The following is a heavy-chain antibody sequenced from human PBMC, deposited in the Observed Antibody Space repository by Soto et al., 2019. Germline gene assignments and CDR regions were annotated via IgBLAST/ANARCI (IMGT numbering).Heavy chain of an antibody. CDR2: NNPSGGST. D-gene: IGHD2-15*01. V-gene: IGHV1-46*01. J-gene: IGHJ6*02. CDR1: GYTFTSYY. Sequence: QVQLVQSGAEVKKPGASVKVSCKASGYTFTSYYMHWMRQTPGQGLEWVGINNPSGGSTSYAQKCPGRVPMPRDPSPSSVDLQLSSLRSEDTAVYYCASAHGRSTGYGIYVWGQVTTVTVSS. CDR3: ASAHGRSTGYGIYV.